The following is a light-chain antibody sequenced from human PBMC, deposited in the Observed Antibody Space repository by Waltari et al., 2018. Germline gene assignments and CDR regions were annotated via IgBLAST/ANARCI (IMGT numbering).Light chain of an antibody. CDR2: KAS. J-gene: IGKJ1*01. CDR1: QSISSW. V-gene: IGKV1-5*03. CDR3: QQYNSYSLT. Sequence: DIQMTQSPSTLSASVGDRVTITCRASQSISSWLAWYQQKPGKDPNLLIYKASSLESGVPSRFSGSGSGTEFTLTISSLQPDDFATYYCQQYNSYSLTFGQGTKVEIK.